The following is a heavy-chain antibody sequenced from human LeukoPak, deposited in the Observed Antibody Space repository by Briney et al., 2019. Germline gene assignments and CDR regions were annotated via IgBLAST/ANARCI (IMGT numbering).Heavy chain of an antibody. V-gene: IGHV4-34*01. CDR3: ARTSDYDSYYYGMDV. Sequence: SETLSLTCAVYGESFSVYYWSWIRQPPGKGLEWIGGINHSGSTNYNPSLKSRVTISVDTSKNQFSLNLSSVTAADTAVYYCARTSDYDSYYYGMDVWGQGTTVTVSS. D-gene: IGHD3-3*01. CDR1: GESFSVYY. CDR2: INHSGST. J-gene: IGHJ6*02.